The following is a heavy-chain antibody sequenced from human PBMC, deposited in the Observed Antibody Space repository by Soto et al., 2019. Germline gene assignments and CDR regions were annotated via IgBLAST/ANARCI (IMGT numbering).Heavy chain of an antibody. CDR3: ARRDGYNFDY. V-gene: IGHV3-64*01. CDR2: ISSNGGST. CDR1: GFTFSSYA. Sequence: EVQLVESGGGLVQPGGSLRLSCAASGFTFSSYAMHWVRQAPGKGLEYVSAISSNGGSTYYANSVKGRFTISRDNSKNTLYLQMGGLRAEDMAVYYCARRDGYNFDYWGQGTLVTVSS. D-gene: IGHD5-12*01. J-gene: IGHJ4*02.